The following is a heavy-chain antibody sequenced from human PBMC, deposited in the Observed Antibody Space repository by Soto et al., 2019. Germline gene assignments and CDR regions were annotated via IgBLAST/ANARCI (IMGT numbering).Heavy chain of an antibody. D-gene: IGHD3-16*01. CDR1: GYSFTRYG. CDR3: ATMGDVPSSYYGLDV. CDR2: ISGYNANT. Sequence: QVQLVQSGAEVKKPGASVKVSCKASGYSFTRYGISWVRQAPGQGLEWMGWISGYNANTNYPENLQGRVTMTTVTSTSTAYMEVSNLISDDTAVYYCATMGDVPSSYYGLDVWCPGTTVTFSS. V-gene: IGHV1-18*01. J-gene: IGHJ6*02.